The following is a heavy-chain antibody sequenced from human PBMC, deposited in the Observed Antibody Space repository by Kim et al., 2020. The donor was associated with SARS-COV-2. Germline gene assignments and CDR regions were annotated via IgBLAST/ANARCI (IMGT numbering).Heavy chain of an antibody. V-gene: IGHV4-31*03. Sequence: SETLSLTCTVSGGSISSGGYYWSWIRQHPGKGLEWIGYIYYSGSTYYNPSLKSRVTISVDTSKNQFSLKLSSVTAADTAVYYCARAQSSGYPAFDIWGQGTMVTVSS. CDR3: ARAQSSGYPAFDI. CDR2: IYYSGST. D-gene: IGHD3-22*01. J-gene: IGHJ3*02. CDR1: GGSISSGGYY.